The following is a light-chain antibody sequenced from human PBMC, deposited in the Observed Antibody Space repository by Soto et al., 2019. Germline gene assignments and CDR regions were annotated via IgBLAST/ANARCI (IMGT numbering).Light chain of an antibody. CDR1: QDIRSD. J-gene: IGKJ1*01. CDR3: LQDHSYPWT. CDR2: AAS. V-gene: IGKV1-6*01. Sequence: AIQLTQSPSSLSASVGDRVTITCRAGQDIRSDLGWYQHKPGKAPRLLIHAASSLQSGVPSRFRRSASGTEFTLTISSLQPEDIASYYCLQDHSYPWTLAQGTKVDIK.